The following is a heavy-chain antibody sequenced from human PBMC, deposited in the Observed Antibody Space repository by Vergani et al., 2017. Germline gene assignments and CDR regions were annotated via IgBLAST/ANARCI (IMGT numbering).Heavy chain of an antibody. Sequence: QVQLQQWGAGLLKPSETLSLTCAVYGGSFSGYYWSWIRQPPGKGLEWIGEINHSGSTNYNPSLKSRVTISVDTSKNQCSLKLSSVTAADTAVYYCASPWRYGDYTKNYGMDVWGQGTTVTVSS. CDR3: ASPWRYGDYTKNYGMDV. CDR2: INHSGST. J-gene: IGHJ6*02. CDR1: GGSFSGYY. V-gene: IGHV4-34*01. D-gene: IGHD4-17*01.